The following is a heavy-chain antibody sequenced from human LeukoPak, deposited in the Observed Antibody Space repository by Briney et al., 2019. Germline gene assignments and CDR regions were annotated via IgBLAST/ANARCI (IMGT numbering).Heavy chain of an antibody. CDR2: IYYSGTS. J-gene: IGHJ4*02. CDR3: ARMVSTTLYYFDY. CDR1: GYSISSGYY. D-gene: IGHD4-11*01. V-gene: IGHV4-38-2*02. Sequence: PSETLSLTCTVSGYSISSGYYWGWIRQPPEKGLEWIGYIYYSGTSYYNPSLKSRVAISVDTSKNQFSLKLSSVTAADTAVYYCARMVSTTLYYFDYWGQGTLVTVSS.